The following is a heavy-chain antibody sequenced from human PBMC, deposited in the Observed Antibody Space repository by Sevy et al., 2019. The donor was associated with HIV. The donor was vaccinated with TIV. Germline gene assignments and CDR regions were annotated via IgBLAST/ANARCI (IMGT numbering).Heavy chain of an antibody. CDR2: ICNSGNT. J-gene: IGHJ4*02. CDR1: GGSFNSGKYC. Sequence: SETLSPTCTVSGGSFNSGKYCWTWIRQPPGKGLEWIGSICNSGNTNYKSSLKTRVTISVEKSKNQFSLKLTSVTAADTAVYYCARREMDYDSSGYFAFWGQGTLVTVSS. D-gene: IGHD3-22*01. V-gene: IGHV4-39*01. CDR3: ARREMDYDSSGYFAF.